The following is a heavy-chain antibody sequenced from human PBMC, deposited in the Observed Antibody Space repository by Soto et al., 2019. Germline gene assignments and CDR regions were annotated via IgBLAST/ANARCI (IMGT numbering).Heavy chain of an antibody. CDR3: ARGDGHTYGTFFDY. CDR1: GSTISSYA. Sequence: QVQLVESGGGVVQPGRSLRLSCAVSGSTISSYAMHWVRQAPGKGLEWVTFISYDGSNKYYADSVTDRFTISRDNSKNTVYLQMNSLRAEDTAVYYCARGDGHTYGTFFDYWGQGTLVTVSS. D-gene: IGHD5-18*01. V-gene: IGHV3-30-3*01. J-gene: IGHJ4*02. CDR2: ISYDGSNK.